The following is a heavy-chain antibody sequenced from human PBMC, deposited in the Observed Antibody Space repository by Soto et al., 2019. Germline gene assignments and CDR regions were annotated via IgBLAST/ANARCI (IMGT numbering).Heavy chain of an antibody. D-gene: IGHD4-17*01. J-gene: IGHJ6*02. CDR2: IIPIFGTA. V-gene: IGHV1-69*13. CDR3: ARSSTVTNWLYYYYGMDV. CDR1: GGTFSSYA. Sequence: GASVKVSCKASGGTFSSYAISWVRQAPGQGLEWMGGIIPIFGTANYAQKFQGRVTITADESTSTAYMELSSLRSEDTAVYYCARSSTVTNWLYYYYGMDVWGQGTTVTVSS.